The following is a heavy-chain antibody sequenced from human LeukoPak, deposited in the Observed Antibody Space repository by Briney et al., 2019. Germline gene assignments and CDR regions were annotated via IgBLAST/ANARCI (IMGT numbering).Heavy chain of an antibody. V-gene: IGHV3-66*01. D-gene: IGHD1-1*01. CDR2: IYSGGST. J-gene: IGHJ4*02. CDR3: ARDLDL. Sequence: GGSLRLSCVVSGFTVSNNYMSWVRQAPRKGLEWVSLIYSGGSTYYADSVKGRFTISRDNSKNTVYLQMNSLRAEDTAVYYCARDLDLWGQGTLVTVSS. CDR1: GFTVSNNY.